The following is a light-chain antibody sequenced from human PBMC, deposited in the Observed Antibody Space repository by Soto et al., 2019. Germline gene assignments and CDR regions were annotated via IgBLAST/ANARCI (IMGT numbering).Light chain of an antibody. CDR3: SSYTSSSTIVV. CDR1: SSDVGGYNY. CDR2: EVS. Sequence: QSALTQPASVSGSPGQSITISCTGTSSDVGGYNYVSWYQQHPGKAPKLMIYEVSNRPSGVSNRFSGSKSGNTASLTISGLQAEDEADYSCSSYTSSSTIVVFGGGTKLTVL. V-gene: IGLV2-14*01. J-gene: IGLJ2*01.